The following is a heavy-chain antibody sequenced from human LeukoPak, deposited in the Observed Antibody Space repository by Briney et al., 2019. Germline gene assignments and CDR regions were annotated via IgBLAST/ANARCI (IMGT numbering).Heavy chain of an antibody. V-gene: IGHV3-30*02. CDR3: AQDVRIEEVPLLGPGF. Sequence: HAGGSLRLSCAASGFTFSSYAMHWVRQAPGKGLEWVTFIQYDDSVKFYADSVKGRFSISRDNSKNTVYLQMNSLRSEDTGLYFCAQDVRIEEVPLLGPGFWGQGTLVTVSS. CDR2: IQYDDSVK. CDR1: GFTFSSYA. D-gene: IGHD1-14*01. J-gene: IGHJ4*02.